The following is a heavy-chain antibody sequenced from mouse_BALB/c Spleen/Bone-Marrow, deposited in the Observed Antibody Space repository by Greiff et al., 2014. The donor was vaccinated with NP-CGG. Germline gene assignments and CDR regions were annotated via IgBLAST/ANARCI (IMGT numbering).Heavy chain of an antibody. CDR1: GYTFTSFV. CDR2: INPYNDGT. V-gene: IGHV1-14*01. CDR3: ERRESGTWFAY. J-gene: IGHJ3*01. D-gene: IGHD4-1*01. Sequence: EVKLMESGPDLVKPGASVKMSCKASGYTFTSFVMHWVKQKPGQGLEWIGYINPYNDGTKYNEKFKDKATLSSDKSSSTAYMELSSLTSEDSAVYYCERRESGTWFAYWGQGTLVTVSA.